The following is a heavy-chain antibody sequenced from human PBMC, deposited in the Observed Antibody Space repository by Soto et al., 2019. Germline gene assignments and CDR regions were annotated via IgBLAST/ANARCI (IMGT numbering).Heavy chain of an antibody. D-gene: IGHD6-19*01. CDR2: IKAGNGNT. V-gene: IGHV1-3*01. CDR3: AIEGLTTQRLNWFDP. CDR1: GYTFTRYA. Sequence: ASVKVSWTAAGYTFTRYAMHWVRQAPGQRLEWMGWIKAGNGNTKYSQKVQGRGTITRDTSASTAYMKLSSLRSEDTAAYYVAIEGLTTQRLNWFDPWGHGPLVAVS. J-gene: IGHJ5*02.